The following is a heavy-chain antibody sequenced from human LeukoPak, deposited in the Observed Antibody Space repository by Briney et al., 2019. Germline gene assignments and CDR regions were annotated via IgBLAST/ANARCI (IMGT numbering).Heavy chain of an antibody. J-gene: IGHJ4*02. Sequence: SETLSLTCAVSGASISNSNWWSWARQPPGKGLEWVGEIFHSGSNNYNPSLKSRVSISVDKSKNRFSLRLSSVTAADTAVYYCASQFGEGLYDYWGQGTLVTVTS. CDR2: IFHSGSN. CDR3: ASQFGEGLYDY. V-gene: IGHV4-4*02. CDR1: GASISNSNW. D-gene: IGHD3-10*01.